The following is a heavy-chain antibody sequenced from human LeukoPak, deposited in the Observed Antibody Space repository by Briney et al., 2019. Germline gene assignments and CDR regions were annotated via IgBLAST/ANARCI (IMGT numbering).Heavy chain of an antibody. CDR2: ISAYNGNT. V-gene: IGHV1-18*01. Sequence: GASVKVSCKASGYTFTSYGISWVRQAPGQGLEWMGWISAYNGNTNYAQKLQGRVTMTTDTSTSTAYMELRSLRSDDTAVYYCARVDWNYGYNWFDPWGQGTLVTVSS. D-gene: IGHD1-7*01. CDR1: GYTFTSYG. CDR3: ARVDWNYGYNWFDP. J-gene: IGHJ5*02.